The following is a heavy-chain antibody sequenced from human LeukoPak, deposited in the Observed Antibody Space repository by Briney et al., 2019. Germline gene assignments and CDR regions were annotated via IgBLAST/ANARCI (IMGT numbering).Heavy chain of an antibody. Sequence: PGGSLRLSCAASGFTFSSYGMHWVRQAPGKGLEWVAVISYDGSNKYYADSVKGRFTISRDNSKNTLYLQMNSLRAEDTAVYYCANASPDYWGQGTLVTVSS. J-gene: IGHJ4*02. V-gene: IGHV3-30*18. CDR1: GFTFSSYG. CDR2: ISYDGSNK. CDR3: ANASPDY. D-gene: IGHD6-6*01.